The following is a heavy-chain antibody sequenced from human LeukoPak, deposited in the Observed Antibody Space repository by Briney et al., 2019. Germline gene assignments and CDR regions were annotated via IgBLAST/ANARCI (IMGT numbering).Heavy chain of an antibody. CDR1: GFTFSSYA. J-gene: IGHJ4*02. D-gene: IGHD3-22*01. CDR3: AKDPQYSSGYSNY. V-gene: IGHV3-23*01. Sequence: PGGSLRLSCAASGFTFSSYAMSWVRQAPGKGLEWVSAISGSGGSTYYADSVKGRFTISGDNSKNTLYLQMNSLRAEDTAVYYCAKDPQYSSGYSNYWGQGTLVTVSS. CDR2: ISGSGGST.